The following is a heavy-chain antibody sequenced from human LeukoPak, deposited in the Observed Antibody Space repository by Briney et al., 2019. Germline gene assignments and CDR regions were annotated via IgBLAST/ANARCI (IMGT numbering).Heavy chain of an antibody. J-gene: IGHJ6*02. V-gene: IGHV3-48*02. CDR3: ARDASVSLLPFYDFWSGYYLGYGMDV. CDR2: ITSSSSTI. D-gene: IGHD3-3*01. Sequence: GGSLRLSCAASGFTFSTYTMNWVRQAPGKGLEWLSYITSSSSTIYYADSVKGRFTISRDNAKNSLYLQMNSLRDEDTAVYYCARDASVSLLPFYDFWSGYYLGYGMDVWGQGTTVTVSS. CDR1: GFTFSTYT.